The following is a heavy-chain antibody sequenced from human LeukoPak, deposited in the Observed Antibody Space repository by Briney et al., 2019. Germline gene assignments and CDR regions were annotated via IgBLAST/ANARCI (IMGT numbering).Heavy chain of an antibody. D-gene: IGHD1-26*01. CDR1: GFTFNTYT. J-gene: IGHJ3*02. CDR2: IDSSSSYI. V-gene: IGHV3-21*01. CDR3: ARDPTSSWETAFDI. Sequence: GGSLRLSCAASGFTFNTYTMNWVRQAPGKGLEWVSCIDSSSSYIYYADSVKGRFTISRDNAKNSLYLQMNSLRAEDTAVYYCARDPTSSWETAFDIWGQGTMVAVSS.